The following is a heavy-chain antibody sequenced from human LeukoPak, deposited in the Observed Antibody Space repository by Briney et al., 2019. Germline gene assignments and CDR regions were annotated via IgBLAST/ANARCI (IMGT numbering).Heavy chain of an antibody. CDR1: GFTVSSNY. V-gene: IGHV3-66*01. CDR2: IYNDGRT. J-gene: IGHJ4*02. D-gene: IGHD6-19*01. Sequence: GSLRLSCAASGFTVSSNYMTWVRQAPGKGLEWVSVIYNDGRTYYGDSVKGRFITSRDNSKNTLYLQMNSLRAEDTAVYYCATTRHLYSSGHDWGQGTLVTVSS. CDR3: ATTRHLYSSGHD.